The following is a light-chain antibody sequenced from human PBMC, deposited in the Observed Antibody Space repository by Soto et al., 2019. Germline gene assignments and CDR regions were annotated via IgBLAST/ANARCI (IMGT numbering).Light chain of an antibody. CDR3: QQLNTFPVT. CDR1: QGISSY. J-gene: IGKJ5*01. Sequence: DIQLTQSPSFLSASVGDRVTISCRASQGISSYLAWYQQTPGKAPKLLIYASSTLQRGVPSRFSGSGSGTEFTLTLSSLQPDDFATYYCQQLNTFPVTLGQGTLLHI. CDR2: ASS. V-gene: IGKV1-9*01.